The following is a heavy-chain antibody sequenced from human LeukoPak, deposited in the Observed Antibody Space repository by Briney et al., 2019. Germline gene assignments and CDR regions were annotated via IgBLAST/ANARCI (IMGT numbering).Heavy chain of an antibody. J-gene: IGHJ4*02. CDR3: ARGIPGRSIDY. D-gene: IGHD3-16*02. V-gene: IGHV4-34*01. Sequence: PSETLSLTCAVYGGSFSGYYWSWIRQPPGKGLEWIGEINHSGSTNYNPSLKSQVTISVDTSKNQFSLKLSSVTAADTAVYYCARGIPGRSIDYWGQGTLVTVSS. CDR2: INHSGST. CDR1: GGSFSGYY.